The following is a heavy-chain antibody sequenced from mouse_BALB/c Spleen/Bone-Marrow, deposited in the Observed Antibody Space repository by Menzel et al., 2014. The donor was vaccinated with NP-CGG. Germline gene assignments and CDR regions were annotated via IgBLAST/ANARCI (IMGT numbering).Heavy chain of an antibody. Sequence: VQLQQSGGGLVQPGGSLKLSCAASGFDFRRYWMSWVRQAPGKGLEWIGEINPESSTINYTPSLKDKFIISRDNSKNTLYLQMIKFISDYTALYYCARLVYYSYFVDWGQRTTLTVSS. CDR3: ARLVYYSYFVD. CDR1: GFDFRRYW. CDR2: INPESSTI. V-gene: IGHV4-1*02. D-gene: IGHD1-1*01. J-gene: IGHJ2*01.